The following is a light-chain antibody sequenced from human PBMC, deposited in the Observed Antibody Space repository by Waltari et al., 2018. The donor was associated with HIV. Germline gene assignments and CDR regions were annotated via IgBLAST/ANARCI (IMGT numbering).Light chain of an antibody. CDR2: SNN. Sequence: QSVLTQPPSASGTPGQRVTISCSGSRSNIGSTTVSWYQQLPGPAPKLFIYSNNQRPSGVPDRFSGSKSGTSASLAISGLQSEDEADYYCAAWDDSLNGWVFGGGTKLTVV. CDR3: AAWDDSLNGWV. CDR1: RSNIGSTT. J-gene: IGLJ3*02. V-gene: IGLV1-44*01.